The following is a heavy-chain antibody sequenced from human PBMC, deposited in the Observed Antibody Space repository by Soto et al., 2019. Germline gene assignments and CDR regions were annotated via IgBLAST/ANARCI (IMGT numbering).Heavy chain of an antibody. CDR1: GFTFSSYG. D-gene: IGHD1-26*01. Sequence: GSLRLSCAASGFTFSSYGMHWVRQAPGKGLEWVAVISYDGSNKYYADSVKGRFTISRDNSKNTLYLQMNSLRAEDTAVYYCAKDRGYYFDYWGQGTLVTVSS. CDR2: ISYDGSNK. V-gene: IGHV3-30*18. J-gene: IGHJ4*02. CDR3: AKDRGYYFDY.